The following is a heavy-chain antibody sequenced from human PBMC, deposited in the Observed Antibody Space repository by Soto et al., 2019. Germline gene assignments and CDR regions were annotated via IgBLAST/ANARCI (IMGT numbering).Heavy chain of an antibody. CDR2: ISGSGGST. Sequence: EVQLLESGGGLVQPGGSLRLSCAASGFTFSSYAMSWVRQAPGKGLERVSAISGSGGSTYYADSVKGRFTISRDNSKNTLYLQMHSLRADDTAVYYCAKAFTRYDYSNYYLGYFDYWGQGNLVTVSS. V-gene: IGHV3-23*01. CDR1: GFTFSSYA. CDR3: AKAFTRYDYSNYYLGYFDY. D-gene: IGHD4-4*01. J-gene: IGHJ4*02.